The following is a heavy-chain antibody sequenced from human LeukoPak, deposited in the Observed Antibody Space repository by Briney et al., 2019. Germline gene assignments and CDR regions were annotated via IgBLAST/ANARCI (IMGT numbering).Heavy chain of an antibody. CDR2: IYYSGGT. CDR1: GGSMSSGNYY. CDR3: ARDPTGGNNWFDP. V-gene: IGHV4-31*03. J-gene: IGHJ5*02. Sequence: SQTLSLTCTVSGGSMSSGNYYWNWIRQHPGKGLEWIGYIYYSGGTYYNPSLKSRVTILMDTSQNQFSLKLRSVTAADTAIYYCARDPTGGNNWFDPWGQGTLVTVSS. D-gene: IGHD3-10*01.